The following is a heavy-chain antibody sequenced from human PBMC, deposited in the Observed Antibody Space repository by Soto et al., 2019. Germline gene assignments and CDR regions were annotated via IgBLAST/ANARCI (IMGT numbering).Heavy chain of an antibody. CDR1: GFTLRNYS. J-gene: IGHJ6*02. CDR2: IDGIGTTI. Sequence: GGSLRLSCSVTGFTLRNYSMNWVRKAPGKGLEWVSYIDGIGTTIYYADSVKGRFAISRDNAKNSVYLQMSSLRDEDTAVYFCARDQLLATVGTNSYYGLDVGGQGTTVTVSS. V-gene: IGHV3-48*02. D-gene: IGHD6-13*01. CDR3: ARDQLLATVGTNSYYGLDV.